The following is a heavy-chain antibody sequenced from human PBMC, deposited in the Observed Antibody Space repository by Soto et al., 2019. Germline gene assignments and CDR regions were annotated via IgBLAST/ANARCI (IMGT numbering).Heavy chain of an antibody. Sequence: EVQLLESGGGLVQPGGSLRLSCAASGFTFSSYAMSWVRQAPGKGLEWVSAISGSGGSTYYADSVKGRFTISRDNSKNTLYLQMNSLRAEVTAVYYCAKDGRMVVVAATDYTEYFQHWGQGTLVTVSS. J-gene: IGHJ1*01. V-gene: IGHV3-23*01. CDR2: ISGSGGST. D-gene: IGHD2-15*01. CDR3: AKDGRMVVVAATDYTEYFQH. CDR1: GFTFSSYA.